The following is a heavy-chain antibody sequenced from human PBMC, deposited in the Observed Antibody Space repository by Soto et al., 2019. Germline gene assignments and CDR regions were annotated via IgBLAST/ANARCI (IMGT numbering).Heavy chain of an antibody. CDR1: GGTFSSFG. CDR3: ARGLVNYGSGSYLYFDS. CDR2: IVPIFGTP. D-gene: IGHD3-10*01. Sequence: SVKVSCKASGGTFSSFGLSWVRQAPGRGLEWMGGIVPIFGTPDYAQNFQGRVTIVADDSATTAYMELSTLRSEDTATYYCARGLVNYGSGSYLYFDSWGQGSQLTVSS. J-gene: IGHJ4*02. V-gene: IGHV1-69*13.